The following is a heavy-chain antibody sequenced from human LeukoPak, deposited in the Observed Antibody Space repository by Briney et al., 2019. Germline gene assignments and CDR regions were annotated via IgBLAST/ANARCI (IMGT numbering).Heavy chain of an antibody. Sequence: PSETLSLTCTVSGGSISSGSYYWSWIRQPAGKGLEWIGRIYTSGSTNYNPSLKSRVTISVDTSKNQSSLKLSSVTAADTAVYYCASEKYYYDSSGYYYYYYYMDVWGKGTTVTVSS. J-gene: IGHJ6*03. CDR3: ASEKYYYDSSGYYYYYYYMDV. CDR1: GGSISSGSYY. CDR2: IYTSGST. V-gene: IGHV4-61*02. D-gene: IGHD3-22*01.